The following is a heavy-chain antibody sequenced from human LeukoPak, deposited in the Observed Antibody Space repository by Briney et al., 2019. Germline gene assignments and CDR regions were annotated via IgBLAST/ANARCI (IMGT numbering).Heavy chain of an antibody. CDR1: GGSISSGDYY. Sequence: PSETLSLTCTVSGGSISSGDYYWSWIRQPPGKGLESIGFIYYSGSTYYNPSLKSRVTISVDTSKNQFSLRLSSVTAADTAVYYCARERAAKPGLDYWGQGTLVTVSS. CDR2: IYYSGST. CDR3: ARERAAKPGLDY. J-gene: IGHJ4*02. D-gene: IGHD1-14*01. V-gene: IGHV4-30-4*01.